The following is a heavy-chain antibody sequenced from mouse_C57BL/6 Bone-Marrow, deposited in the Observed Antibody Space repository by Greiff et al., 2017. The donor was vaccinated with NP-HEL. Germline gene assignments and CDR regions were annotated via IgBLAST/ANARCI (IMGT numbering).Heavy chain of an antibody. CDR3: ARVLWFAY. V-gene: IGHV5-4*01. CDR2: ISDGGSYT. J-gene: IGHJ3*01. CDR1: GFTFSSYA. Sequence: EVHLVESGGGLVKPGGSLKLSCAASGFTFSSYAMSWVRQTPEKRLEWVATISDGGSYTYYPDNVKGRFTISRDNAKNNLYLQMSHLKSEDTAMYYCARVLWFAYWGQGTLVTVSA.